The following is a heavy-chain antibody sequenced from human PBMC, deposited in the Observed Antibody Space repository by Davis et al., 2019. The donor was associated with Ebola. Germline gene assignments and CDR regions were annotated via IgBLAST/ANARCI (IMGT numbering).Heavy chain of an antibody. CDR2: INAGNGNT. CDR1: GYTFTSYA. V-gene: IGHV1-3*01. J-gene: IGHJ6*02. CDR3: ARDPGGMDV. Sequence: AASVKVSCKASGYTFTSYAMHWVRQAPGQRLEWMGWINAGNGNTKYSQELQGRVSIIRGTSASTAYMELSSLRSEDTAVYYCARDPGGMDVWGQGTTVTVSS.